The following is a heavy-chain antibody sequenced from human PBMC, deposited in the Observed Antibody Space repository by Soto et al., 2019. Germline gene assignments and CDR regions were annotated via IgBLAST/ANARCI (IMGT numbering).Heavy chain of an antibody. CDR1: GGSISSYY. J-gene: IGHJ6*02. CDR2: IYTSGST. CDR3: ARTLYDVWSGDPRDGMDV. V-gene: IGHV4-4*07. Sequence: QVQLQESGPGLVKPSETLSLTCTVSGGSISSYYWSWIRQPAGKGLEWIGRIYTSGSTNYNPSLNSRVTMSVDTSKHQFSLQLSSVTAADTAVYYCARTLYDVWSGDPRDGMDVGGQVTTVTVSS. D-gene: IGHD3-3*01.